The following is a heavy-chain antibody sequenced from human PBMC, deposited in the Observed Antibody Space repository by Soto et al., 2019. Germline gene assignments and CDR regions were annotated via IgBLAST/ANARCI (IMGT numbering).Heavy chain of an antibody. CDR2: ISAYNGNI. D-gene: IGHD6-6*01. CDR1: GYTFTSYG. V-gene: IGHV1-18*01. J-gene: IGHJ4*02. Sequence: ASVKVSCKASGYTFTSYGISWVRQAPGQGLEWMGWISAYNGNINYAQKLQGRVTMTTDTSTSTAYMELRSLRSDYTAVYYCARDSVDRYSSSSDYWGQGTLVTVSS. CDR3: ARDSVDRYSSSSDY.